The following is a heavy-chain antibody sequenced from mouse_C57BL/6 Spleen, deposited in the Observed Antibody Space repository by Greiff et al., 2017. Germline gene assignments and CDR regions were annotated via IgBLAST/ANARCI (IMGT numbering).Heavy chain of an antibody. D-gene: IGHD3-2*02. Sequence: QVQLQQPGAELVRPGTSVKLSCKASGYTFTSYWMHWVKQRPGQGLEWIGVIDPSDSYTNYNQKFKGKATLTVDTSSSTAYMQLSSLTSEDSAVYYCAVDSSGAWFAYWGQGTLVTASA. CDR2: IDPSDSYT. J-gene: IGHJ3*01. CDR1: GYTFTSYW. CDR3: AVDSSGAWFAY. V-gene: IGHV1-59*01.